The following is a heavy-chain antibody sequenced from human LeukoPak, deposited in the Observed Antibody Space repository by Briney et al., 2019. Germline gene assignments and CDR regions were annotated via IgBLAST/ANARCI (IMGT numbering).Heavy chain of an antibody. CDR3: ARGVTMIGSVY. CDR1: GGTFSSYA. CDR2: IIPIFGTA. V-gene: IGHV1-69*05. J-gene: IGHJ4*02. D-gene: IGHD3-22*01. Sequence: ASVKVSCRASGGTFSSYAISWVRQAPGQGLEWMGGIIPIFGTANYAQKFQGRVTITTDESTSTAYMELSSLRSEDTAVYYCARGVTMIGSVYWGQGTLVTVSS.